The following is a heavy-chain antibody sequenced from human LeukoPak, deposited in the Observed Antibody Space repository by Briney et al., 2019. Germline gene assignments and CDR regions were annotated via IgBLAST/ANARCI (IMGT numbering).Heavy chain of an antibody. CDR1: GYSFVGYG. V-gene: IGHV1-18*01. J-gene: IGHJ4*02. CDR2: FNPENGNT. Sequence: ASVKVSCKASGYSFVGYGITWVRQAPGQGLEWMGWFNPENGNTNYAQKVQGRVTMTADTSTSTSYMELRSLRSDDTAVYYCARDLDYWGQGTLVTVSS. CDR3: ARDLDY.